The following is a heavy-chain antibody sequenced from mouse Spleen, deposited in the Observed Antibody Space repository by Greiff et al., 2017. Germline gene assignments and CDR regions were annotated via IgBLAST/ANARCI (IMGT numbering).Heavy chain of an antibody. D-gene: IGHD2-4*01. Sequence: QVTLKESGPGILQPSQTLSLTCSFSGFSLSTSGMGVSWIRQPPGKGLEWLAHIYWDDDKRYNPSLKSRLTISKDTSRNQVFLKITSMDTADTATFYCARRRGDYDWFAYWGQGTLVTVSA. J-gene: IGHJ3*01. V-gene: IGHV8-12*01. CDR2: IYWDDDK. CDR1: GFSLSTSGMG. CDR3: ARRRGDYDWFAY.